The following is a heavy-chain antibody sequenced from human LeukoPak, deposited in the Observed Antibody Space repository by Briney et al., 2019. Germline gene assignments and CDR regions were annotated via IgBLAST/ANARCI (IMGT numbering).Heavy chain of an antibody. CDR2: IYYSGST. J-gene: IGHJ4*02. V-gene: IGHV4-39*01. Sequence: SGTLSLTCTVSGGSISGDSYYWAWIRQPPGKGLEWIASIYYSGSTYYNPSLKSRVTISVDTSRNQFSLKLSSVTAADTAVYYCASLAVAGLSEGYWGQGTLVIVSS. CDR3: ASLAVAGLSEGY. CDR1: GGSISGDSYY. D-gene: IGHD6-19*01.